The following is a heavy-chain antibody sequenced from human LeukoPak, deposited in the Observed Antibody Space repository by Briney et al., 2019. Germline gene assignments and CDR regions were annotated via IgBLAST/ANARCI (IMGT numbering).Heavy chain of an antibody. D-gene: IGHD1-26*01. CDR2: INENGDIA. J-gene: IGHJ4*02. V-gene: IGHV3-43*02. CDR1: GFTFDDYA. CDR3: AKARWEPNFDY. Sequence: PGGSLRLSCAASGFTFDDYAMHWVRQGPGKSLEWVSLINENGDIAYYVDSVRGRFTVSRDNAKNSLYLQMNSLTTEDTALYYCAKARWEPNFDYWGQGTLVTVSS.